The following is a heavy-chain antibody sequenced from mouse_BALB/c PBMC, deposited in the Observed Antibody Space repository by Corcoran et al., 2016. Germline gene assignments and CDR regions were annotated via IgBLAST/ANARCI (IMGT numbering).Heavy chain of an antibody. D-gene: IGHD1-1*01. V-gene: IGHV1-18*01. Sequence: EVLLQQSGPELVKPGASVKIPCKASGYTFTDYNMDWVKQSHGKSLEWIGDINPKSGGTIYNQTFKGKATLTVDKSSSTAYMELRSLTSEDTAAYYCARWGITTLDYWGQGTTVTVSS. CDR1: GYTFTDYN. CDR2: INPKSGGT. CDR3: ARWGITTLDY. J-gene: IGHJ2*01.